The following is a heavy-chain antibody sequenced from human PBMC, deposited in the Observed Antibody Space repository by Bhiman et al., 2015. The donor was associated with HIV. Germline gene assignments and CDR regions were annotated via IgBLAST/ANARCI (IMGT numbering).Heavy chain of an antibody. Sequence: QVQLVESGGGVVQPGRSLRLFCAVSGFTFSSYTMHWVRQAPGKGLEWVAVISYDGSNKYYADSVKGRFTISRDISKSTLYLQMNSLRGDDTDVYYCARGRKDIAAVDGLDNDGFDMWGQGTMVTVSS. J-gene: IGHJ3*02. V-gene: IGHV3-30*04. CDR3: ARGRKDIAAVDGLDNDGFDM. D-gene: IGHD6-13*01. CDR1: GFTFSSYT. CDR2: ISYDGSNK.